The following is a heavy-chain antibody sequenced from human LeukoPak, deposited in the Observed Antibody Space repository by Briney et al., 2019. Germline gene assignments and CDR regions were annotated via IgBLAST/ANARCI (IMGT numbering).Heavy chain of an antibody. J-gene: IGHJ6*02. Sequence: VASVKVSCKASGGTFSIYAISWVRQAPGQGLEWMGEIIPIFGTANYAQKFQGRVTITADESTSTAYMELSSLRSEDTAVYYCARSDVDTAISYGMDVWGQGTTVTVSS. CDR3: ARSDVDTAISYGMDV. CDR2: IIPIFGTA. D-gene: IGHD5-18*01. V-gene: IGHV1-69*13. CDR1: GGTFSIYA.